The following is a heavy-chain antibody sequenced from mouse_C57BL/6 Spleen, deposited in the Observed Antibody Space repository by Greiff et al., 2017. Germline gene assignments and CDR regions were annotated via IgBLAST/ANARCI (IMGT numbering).Heavy chain of an antibody. CDR1: GYAFSSSW. D-gene: IGHD1-1*01. Sequence: VMLVESGPELVKPGASVKISCKASGYAFSSSWMNWVKQRPGKGLEWIGRIYPGDGDPNYNGKFKGKATLTADKSSSTAYMQLSSLTSEDSAVYFCARSPVVAPNWYFDVWGTGTTVTVSS. CDR2: IYPGDGDP. V-gene: IGHV1-82*01. J-gene: IGHJ1*03. CDR3: ARSPVVAPNWYFDV.